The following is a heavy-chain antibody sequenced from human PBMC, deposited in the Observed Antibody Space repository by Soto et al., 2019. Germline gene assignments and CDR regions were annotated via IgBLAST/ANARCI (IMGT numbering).Heavy chain of an antibody. Sequence: QVQLVESGGGVVQPGRSLRLSCAASGFTFSSYGMHWVRQAPGKGLEWVAVIWYDGSNKYYADSVKGRFTISRDNSKNTLYLQMNSLRAEDTAVYYCARDPTRCSGGSCYFGENNWFDPWGQGTLVTVSS. CDR3: ARDPTRCSGGSCYFGENNWFDP. V-gene: IGHV3-33*01. CDR1: GFTFSSYG. CDR2: IWYDGSNK. D-gene: IGHD2-15*01. J-gene: IGHJ5*02.